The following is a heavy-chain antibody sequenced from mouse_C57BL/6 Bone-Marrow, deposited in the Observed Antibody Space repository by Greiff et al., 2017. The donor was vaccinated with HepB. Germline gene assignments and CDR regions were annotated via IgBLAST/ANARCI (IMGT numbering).Heavy chain of an antibody. V-gene: IGHV3-6*01. CDR2: ISYDGSN. CDR3: ASYDGMDY. Sequence: EVQLQQSGPGLVKPSQSLSLTCSVTGYSITSGYYWNWIRQFPGNKLEWMGYISYDGSNNYNPSLKNRISITRDTSKNQFFLKLNSVTTEDTATYYCASYDGMDYWGQGTSVTVSS. CDR1: GYSITSGYY. J-gene: IGHJ4*01. D-gene: IGHD1-1*02.